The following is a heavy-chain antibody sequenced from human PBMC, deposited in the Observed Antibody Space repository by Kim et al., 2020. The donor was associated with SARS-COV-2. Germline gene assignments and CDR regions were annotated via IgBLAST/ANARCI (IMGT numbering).Heavy chain of an antibody. Sequence: PSLKSRVTISVDTSKNQFSLKLSSVTAADTAVYYCAREKGGIVRAVAGTPWGQGTLVTVSS. D-gene: IGHD6-19*01. CDR3: AREKGGIVRAVAGTP. J-gene: IGHJ5*02. V-gene: IGHV4-31*02.